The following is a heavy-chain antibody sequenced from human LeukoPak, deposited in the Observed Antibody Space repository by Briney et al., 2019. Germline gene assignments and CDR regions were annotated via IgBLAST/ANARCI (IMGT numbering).Heavy chain of an antibody. Sequence: SQTLSLTCAVSGGSISSRGFSWSWIRQPPGKGLEWIGYIYDSGNTYYSPSLRGRISISVDTSKNQLSLNLSSVTAADTAVYYCARHIFDYHDAFDIWGQGTMVTVSS. CDR1: GGSISSRGFS. V-gene: IGHV4-30-4*07. CDR3: ARHIFDYHDAFDI. CDR2: IYDSGNT. J-gene: IGHJ3*02. D-gene: IGHD3-3*02.